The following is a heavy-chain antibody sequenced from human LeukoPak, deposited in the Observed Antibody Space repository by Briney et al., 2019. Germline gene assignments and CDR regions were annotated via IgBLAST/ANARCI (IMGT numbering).Heavy chain of an antibody. J-gene: IGHJ4*02. CDR1: GYNFINYV. V-gene: IGHV1-18*01. CDR3: ARVARTAVGIRYYFDE. D-gene: IGHD1-14*01. Sequence: ASVKVSCKASGYNFINYVISWVRQAPGQGLGWMGWISTYNGNSIYAQKFQGRVTMTTDTSTSTGYKDLRSLTSDDTAVYYCARVARTAVGIRYYFDEWGQGTLVSVSS. CDR2: ISTYNGNS.